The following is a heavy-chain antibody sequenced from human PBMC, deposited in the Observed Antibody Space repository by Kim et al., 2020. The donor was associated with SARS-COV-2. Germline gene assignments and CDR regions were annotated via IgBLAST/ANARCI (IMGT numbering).Heavy chain of an antibody. CDR2: IYHSGGT. V-gene: IGHV4-4*02. CDR3: AMYVVVPAAIGFDS. D-gene: IGHD2-2*02. J-gene: IGHJ5*02. CDR1: GGSITSNKW. Sequence: SETLSLTCAVSGGSITSNKWWSWVRQSPGKGLEWIGEIYHSGGTNYNPSLKSRVTISVDKSKNQFSLRLNSVTAADTAVYYCAMYVVVPAAIGFDSWGQG.